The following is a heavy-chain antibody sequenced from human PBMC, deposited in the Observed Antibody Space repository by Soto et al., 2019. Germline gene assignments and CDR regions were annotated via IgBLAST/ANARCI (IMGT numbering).Heavy chain of an antibody. D-gene: IGHD4-17*01. Sequence: QVQLVASGGGVVQPGTSLRLSCEASGFTFSDHAMHWVRQAPGKGLEWVAVVWFDGGNKFYTDSVKGRFTIFRDNSKNTLFLQMNSLRVVDTAVYYCARAPAGDYTLYHYYTMDVWGQGTPVTVSS. CDR3: ARAPAGDYTLYHYYTMDV. J-gene: IGHJ6*02. CDR1: GFTFSDHA. CDR2: VWFDGGNK. V-gene: IGHV3-33*01.